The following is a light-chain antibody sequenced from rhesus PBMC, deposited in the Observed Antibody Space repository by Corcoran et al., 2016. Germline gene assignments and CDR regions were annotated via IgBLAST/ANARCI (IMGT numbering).Light chain of an antibody. CDR1: QGISSY. CDR3: QQYKSYPWT. J-gene: IGKJ1*01. CDR2: AAP. V-gene: IGKV1-28*02. Sequence: DIQMTQSPSSLSASVGDTVTITCRASQGISSYLNWFQQNPGKAPKLLIYAAPTLQSGVPSRFSGSGSGTDFTPTISSLQPEDFATYYCQQYKSYPWTFGQGTKVEIK.